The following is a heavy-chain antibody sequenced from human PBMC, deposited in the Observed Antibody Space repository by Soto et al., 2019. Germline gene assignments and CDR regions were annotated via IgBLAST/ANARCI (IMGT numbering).Heavy chain of an antibody. CDR1: GYTFTGYY. Sequence: QVQLVQSGAEVKKPGASVKVSCKASGYTFTGYYMHWVRQAPGQGLEWMGWINPNSGGTNYAQKFQGRVTMTRDTSISTAYMELSRLRSDDTAVYYCARNLLTRPGNYYYYYGMDVWGQGTTVTVSS. V-gene: IGHV1-2*02. CDR2: INPNSGGT. CDR3: ARNLLTRPGNYYYYYGMDV. D-gene: IGHD6-6*01. J-gene: IGHJ6*02.